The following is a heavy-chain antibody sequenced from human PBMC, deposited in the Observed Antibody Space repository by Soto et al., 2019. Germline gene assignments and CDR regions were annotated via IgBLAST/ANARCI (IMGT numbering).Heavy chain of an antibody. CDR2: ISAYNGNT. D-gene: IGHD2-2*01. V-gene: IGHV1-18*01. Sequence: ASVKVSCKASGYTFTSYGISWVRQAPGQGLEWMGWISAYNGNTNYAQKLQGRVTMTTDTSTSTAYMELRSLRSDDTAVYYCARTAEDIVVVPAAMPEDYFDYWGQGTLVTVSS. J-gene: IGHJ4*02. CDR3: ARTAEDIVVVPAAMPEDYFDY. CDR1: GYTFTSYG.